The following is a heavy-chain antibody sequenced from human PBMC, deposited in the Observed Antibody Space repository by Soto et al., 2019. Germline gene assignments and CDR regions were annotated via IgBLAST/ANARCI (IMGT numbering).Heavy chain of an antibody. Sequence: EVQLLESGGGLVQPGGSLRLSCVGSGFTFSSYDMTWVRQAPGKGLEWVSSFSFYGRRDNTYYADSGKCRLTISRDNSRNTVYLQMDNRRVEDTAVYYCAKSLYNDTGGTNDRWGQGTLVTVSS. J-gene: IGHJ5*02. CDR1: GFTFSSYD. CDR3: AKSLYNDTGGTNDR. CDR2: FSFYGRRDNT. V-gene: IGHV3-23*01. D-gene: IGHD1-1*01.